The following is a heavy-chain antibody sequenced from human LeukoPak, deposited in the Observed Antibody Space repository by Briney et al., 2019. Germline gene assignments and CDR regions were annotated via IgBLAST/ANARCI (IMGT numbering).Heavy chain of an antibody. V-gene: IGHV3-30*18. J-gene: IGHJ4*02. Sequence: PGGSLRLSCAASGFSFNSYGMHWVRQAPGKGLEWVAVISHDGSNKYYTDSVEGRFTISRDNSKNTLFLQMNSLRGEDTAVYYCAKDRGTTVVIDHWGQGTLVTVSS. D-gene: IGHD4-23*01. CDR2: ISHDGSNK. CDR3: AKDRGTTVVIDH. CDR1: GFSFNSYG.